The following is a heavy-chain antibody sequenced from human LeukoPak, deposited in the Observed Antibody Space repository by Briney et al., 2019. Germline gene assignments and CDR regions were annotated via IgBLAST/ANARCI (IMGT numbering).Heavy chain of an antibody. J-gene: IGHJ4*02. D-gene: IGHD6-13*01. CDR3: ARPHWYGFSDYFDY. CDR1: GYTFTGYY. Sequence: GASVKVSCKASGYTFTGYYMHWVRQAPGQGLEWMRWINPNSGGTNYAQKFQGRVTMTRDTSISTAYMELSRLRSDDTAVYYCARPHWYGFSDYFDYWGQGTLVTVSS. V-gene: IGHV1-2*02. CDR2: INPNSGGT.